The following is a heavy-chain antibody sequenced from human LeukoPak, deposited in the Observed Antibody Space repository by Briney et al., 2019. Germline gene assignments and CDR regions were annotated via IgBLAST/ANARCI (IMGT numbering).Heavy chain of an antibody. CDR1: GYTFTSYD. CDR3: ARGGSWIQLWLAFDI. D-gene: IGHD5-18*01. Sequence: GESLKISCKGSGYTFTSYDINWVRQATGQGLEWMGWMNPNSGNTGYAQKFQGRVTITRNTSISTAYMELSSLRSEDTAVYYCARGGSWIQLWLAFDIWGQGTMVTVSS. J-gene: IGHJ3*02. V-gene: IGHV1-8*03. CDR2: MNPNSGNT.